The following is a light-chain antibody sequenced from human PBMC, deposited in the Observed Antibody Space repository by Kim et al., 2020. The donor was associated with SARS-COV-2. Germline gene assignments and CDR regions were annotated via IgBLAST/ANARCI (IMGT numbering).Light chain of an antibody. CDR3: QAWDSSTAV. CDR2: QDT. Sequence: ELTQPPSVSVSPGQTARITCSGRNLGDKYVCWYQQKPGRSPVLLIYQDTKRPSGIPERFSGSNSGDTATLTISGTQAMDEADYYCQAWDSSTAVFGGGTQLTVL. J-gene: IGLJ2*01. V-gene: IGLV3-1*01. CDR1: NLGDKY.